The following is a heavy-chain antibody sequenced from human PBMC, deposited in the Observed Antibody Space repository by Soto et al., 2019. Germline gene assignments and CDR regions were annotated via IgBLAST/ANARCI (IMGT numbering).Heavy chain of an antibody. CDR1: GFDFTYYA. V-gene: IGHV3-30*18. D-gene: IGHD1-26*01. Sequence: QVPLVESGGGAVQPGESLRLSCVASGFDFTYYAMHWVRQAPGKGLESVAVMSSAGSKIHHTDSVKGRFTISLDNSKNTLYLQMNSLRKEDTAVYFCAKGEGVGGTLGLFDYWGQGTLVSVSS. CDR2: MSSAGSKI. CDR3: AKGEGVGGTLGLFDY. J-gene: IGHJ4*02.